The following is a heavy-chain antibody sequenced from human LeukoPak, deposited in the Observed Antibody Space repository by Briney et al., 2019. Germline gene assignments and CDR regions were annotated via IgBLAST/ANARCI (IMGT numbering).Heavy chain of an antibody. Sequence: SVKVSCKASGGTFSSYAISWVRQAPGQGLEWMGGIIPIFGTANYAQKFQGRVTITADESTSTAYMELSSLRSEDTAVYYCAVHISSSSWYDYWGQGTLVTVSS. J-gene: IGHJ4*02. D-gene: IGHD6-13*01. CDR1: GGTFSSYA. CDR3: AVHISSSSWYDY. V-gene: IGHV1-69*13. CDR2: IIPIFGTA.